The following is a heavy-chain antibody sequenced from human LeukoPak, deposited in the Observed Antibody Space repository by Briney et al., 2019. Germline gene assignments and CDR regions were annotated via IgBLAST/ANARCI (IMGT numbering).Heavy chain of an antibody. CDR3: ATADPLGVPAAPHYYYYYMDV. CDR2: ISSSSSTI. Sequence: GSLRLSFAASGFTFSSYSMNWVRPAPGKGLEWVSYISSSSSTIYYADSVKGRFTISRDNAKNSLYLQMNSLRAEDTAVYYCATADPLGVPAAPHYYYYYMDVWGKGTTVTVSS. V-gene: IGHV3-48*01. J-gene: IGHJ6*03. CDR1: GFTFSSYS. D-gene: IGHD2-2*01.